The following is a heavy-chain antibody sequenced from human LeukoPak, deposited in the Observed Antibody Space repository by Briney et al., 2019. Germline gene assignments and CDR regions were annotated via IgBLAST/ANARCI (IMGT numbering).Heavy chain of an antibody. CDR2: ITSDGGRT. V-gene: IGHV3-64*01. J-gene: IGHJ6*03. Sequence: GGSLRLSCAASGFTFSSYAVHWVRQAPGKGLEYVSAITSDGGRTYYANAVMGRFTISRDNSKNTLYLQMGSLRAEDMAVYYCARSRGLDLHPYYYMDLWGKGTPVTVSS. D-gene: IGHD3-10*01. CDR1: GFTFSSYA. CDR3: ARSRGLDLHPYYYMDL.